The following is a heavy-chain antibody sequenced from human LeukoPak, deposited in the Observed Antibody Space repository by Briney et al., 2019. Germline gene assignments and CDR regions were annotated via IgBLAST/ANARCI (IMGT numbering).Heavy chain of an antibody. Sequence: SQTLSLTCAISGDSVSTNTVAWNWIRQSPSRGLEWLGMTYYRSKWNNDYAVSVKSLITINPDTSKNQFSLKLSSVTAADTAVYYCARDAAPNSSWNWFDPWGQGTLVTVSS. CDR1: GDSVSTNTVA. J-gene: IGHJ5*02. D-gene: IGHD6-13*01. CDR3: ARDAAPNSSWNWFDP. V-gene: IGHV6-1*01. CDR2: TYYRSKWNN.